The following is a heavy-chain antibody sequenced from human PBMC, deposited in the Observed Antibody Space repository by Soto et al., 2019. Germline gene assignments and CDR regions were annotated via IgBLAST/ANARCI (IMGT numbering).Heavy chain of an antibody. D-gene: IGHD3-10*01. CDR3: AREGRGSGKEFDY. CDR2: ITAYNGNT. J-gene: IGHJ4*02. Sequence: QVQLVQSGAEVKKPGASVKVSCKASGYTFINYGISWVRQAPGQGLEWMGWITAYNGNTNYGQNLQGRVTTTADTSTSTAFMELGSLRSDDTAVYYCAREGRGSGKEFDYWGQGTLVTVSS. V-gene: IGHV1-18*01. CDR1: GYTFINYG.